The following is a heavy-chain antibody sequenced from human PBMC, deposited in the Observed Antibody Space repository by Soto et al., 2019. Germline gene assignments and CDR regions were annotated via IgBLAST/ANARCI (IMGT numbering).Heavy chain of an antibody. V-gene: IGHV4-30-2*01. CDR1: GDSISSGGYS. CDR3: LRDGAWRGFDV. J-gene: IGHJ6*02. Sequence: QLQLRESGSGLVEPSQTLSLTCALSGDSISSGGYSWSWIRQPPGKGLEWIGYISHSGSPFYNPSLKSRVTISVDRSKNQFSLKLSSVTAADTALYYCLRDGAWRGFDVWGQGTTVTVSS. CDR2: ISHSGSP. D-gene: IGHD1-26*01.